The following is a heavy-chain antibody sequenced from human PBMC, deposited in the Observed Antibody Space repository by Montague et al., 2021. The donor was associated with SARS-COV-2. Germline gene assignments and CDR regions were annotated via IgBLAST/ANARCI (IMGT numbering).Heavy chain of an antibody. CDR1: GGSISNYY. Sequence: SETLSLTCTVSGGSISNYYWSWIRQPPGKGLEWIGYIYYSGSTNYTPSLKSRVTIAVDTSKSQFSLKLSSVTAADTAVYYLARVQPEYYYGLGVSAHFDYWAQGTLVTVSS. CDR2: IYYSGST. D-gene: IGHD3-10*01. V-gene: IGHV4-59*01. J-gene: IGHJ4*02. CDR3: ARVQPEYYYGLGVSAHFDY.